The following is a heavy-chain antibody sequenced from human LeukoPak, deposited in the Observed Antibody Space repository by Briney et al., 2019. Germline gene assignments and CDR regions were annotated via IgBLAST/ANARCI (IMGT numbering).Heavy chain of an antibody. CDR2: INPNSGGT. D-gene: IGHD5-12*01. V-gene: IGHV1-2*02. Sequence: GASVKVSCKASGYTFTGYYMHWMRQAPGQGLEWMGWINPNSGGTNYAQKFQGRVTMTRDTSISTAYMELSRLRSDDTAVYYCAREGGYSGYDFDYWGQGTLVTVSS. CDR1: GYTFTGYY. CDR3: AREGGYSGYDFDY. J-gene: IGHJ4*02.